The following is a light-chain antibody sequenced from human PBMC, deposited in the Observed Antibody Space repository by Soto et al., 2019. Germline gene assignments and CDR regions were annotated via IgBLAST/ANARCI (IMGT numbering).Light chain of an antibody. V-gene: IGKV3-11*01. CDR1: QSIGNY. J-gene: IGKJ1*01. CDR3: LQRAAWPWT. Sequence: EIVLTQAPATLSLSPGERATLSCRASQSIGNYIAWYQQKPGQAPRLLVYDVFNRATGIPSRFSGSGSGTDFTLTISSLEPEDFAVYYCLQRAAWPWTFGQGTKVEVK. CDR2: DVF.